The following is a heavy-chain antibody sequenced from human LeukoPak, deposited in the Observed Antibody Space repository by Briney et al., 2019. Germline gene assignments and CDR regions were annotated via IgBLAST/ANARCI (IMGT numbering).Heavy chain of an antibody. CDR1: GITVSNVW. CDR3: TTDRLDFWSGYANYYYYYYMDV. J-gene: IGHJ6*03. CDR2: IKSKTDNGTI. D-gene: IGHD3-3*01. V-gene: IGHV3-15*01. Sequence: GGSLRLSCVASGITVSNVWMSWVRQGTGKGLEWIGRIKSKTDNGTIDYAAPVRGRFTISRDDSENTLYLQMSSLKTEDTAAYYCTTDRLDFWSGYANYYYYYYMDVWGKGTTVTVSS.